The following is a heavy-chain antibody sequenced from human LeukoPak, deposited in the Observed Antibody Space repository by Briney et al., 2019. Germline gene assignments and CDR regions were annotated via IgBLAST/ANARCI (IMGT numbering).Heavy chain of an antibody. CDR3: ARRRVGATFYYYYYLDV. CDR1: GGSFSGYY. Sequence: SETLSLTCAVYGGSFSGYYWSWIRQPPGKGLEWIGEINHSGSTNYNPSLKSRVTISVDTSKNQFSLKLSSVTAADTSVYYCARRRVGATFYYYYYLDVWGKGTTVTVSS. D-gene: IGHD1-26*01. CDR2: INHSGST. V-gene: IGHV4-34*01. J-gene: IGHJ6*03.